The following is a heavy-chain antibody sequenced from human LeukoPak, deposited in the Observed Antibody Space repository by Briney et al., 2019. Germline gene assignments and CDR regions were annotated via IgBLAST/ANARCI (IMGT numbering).Heavy chain of an antibody. CDR1: GFTFSSYS. D-gene: IGHD2/OR15-2a*01. Sequence: GGSLRLSCAASGFTFSSYSMNWVRQAPGKGLEWVSSISSSSSYIYYADSVKGRFTISRDNAKNSLYLQMNSLRAEDTAVYYCARVSILIVPYYAFDIWGQGTMATVSS. CDR2: ISSSSSYI. J-gene: IGHJ3*02. V-gene: IGHV3-21*01. CDR3: ARVSILIVPYYAFDI.